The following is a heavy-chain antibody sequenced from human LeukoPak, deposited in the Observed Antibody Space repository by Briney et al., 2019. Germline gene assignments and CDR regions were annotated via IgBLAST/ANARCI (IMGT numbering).Heavy chain of an antibody. CDR3: AREGALYSGSYRRRGVAFDI. CDR2: IYYSGST. J-gene: IGHJ3*02. CDR1: GGSLSSYY. D-gene: IGHD1-26*01. V-gene: IGHV4-59*01. Sequence: SETLSLTCTVSGGSLSSYYWSWIRQPPGKGLEGIGYIYYSGSTNYTPSLKSRVTISVDTSKNQFSLQLSSVTAADTAVYYCAREGALYSGSYRRRGVAFDIWGQGTMVTVSS.